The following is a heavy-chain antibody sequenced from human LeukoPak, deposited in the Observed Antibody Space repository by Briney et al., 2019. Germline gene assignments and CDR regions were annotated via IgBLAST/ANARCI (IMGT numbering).Heavy chain of an antibody. V-gene: IGHV3-23*01. CDR3: EKDLIAAAGYYFDY. CDR2: ISGSGGST. D-gene: IGHD6-13*01. Sequence: QAGGSLRLSCAASGFTFSSYAMSWVRQAPGKGLEWVSAISGSGGSTYYADSVKGRFTISRDNSKNTLYLQMNSLRAEDTAVYYCEKDLIAAAGYYFDYWGQGTLVTVSS. CDR1: GFTFSSYA. J-gene: IGHJ4*02.